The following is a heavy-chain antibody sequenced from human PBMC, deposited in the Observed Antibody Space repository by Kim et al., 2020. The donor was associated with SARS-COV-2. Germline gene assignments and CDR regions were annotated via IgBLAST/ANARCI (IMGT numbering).Heavy chain of an antibody. Sequence: GGSLRLSCAASGFTVSSNYMSWVRQAPGKGLEWVSVIFTGGATYYADSVRGRFTISRDNSKNTLSLQMNSLRAEDTAVYYCAAPRVGSSGFDYWGRGTLVTVSS. CDR1: GFTVSSNY. J-gene: IGHJ4*02. D-gene: IGHD1-26*01. CDR2: IFTGGAT. V-gene: IGHV3-53*01. CDR3: AAPRVGSSGFDY.